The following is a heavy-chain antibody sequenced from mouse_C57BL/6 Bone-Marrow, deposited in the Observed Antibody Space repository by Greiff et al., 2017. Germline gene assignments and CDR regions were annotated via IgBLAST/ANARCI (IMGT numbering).Heavy chain of an antibody. CDR3: AFYDYDGPPFAY. CDR2: IYPGGGYT. D-gene: IGHD2-4*01. CDR1: GYTFTNYW. Sequence: VQLQQSGAELVRPGTSVKMSCKASGYTFTNYWIGWAKQRPGHGLEWIGDIYPGGGYTNYNEKVKGKATLTADKSSSTAYMQFSSLTSEDSAIYYCAFYDYDGPPFAYWGQGTLVTVSA. V-gene: IGHV1-63*01. J-gene: IGHJ3*01.